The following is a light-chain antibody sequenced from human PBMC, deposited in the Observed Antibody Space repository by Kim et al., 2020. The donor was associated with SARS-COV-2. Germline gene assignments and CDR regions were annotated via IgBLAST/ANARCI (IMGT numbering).Light chain of an antibody. Sequence: ASVGDIVPLTCRASQGISTWLAWYQQIPGKAPALLIYDASTLQYGVSSRFSGSGYGSDFTLTISSLQPEDFATYYCQQTDSFPYTFGQGTKVEI. J-gene: IGKJ2*01. CDR3: QQTDSFPYT. CDR2: DAS. CDR1: QGISTW. V-gene: IGKV1-12*01.